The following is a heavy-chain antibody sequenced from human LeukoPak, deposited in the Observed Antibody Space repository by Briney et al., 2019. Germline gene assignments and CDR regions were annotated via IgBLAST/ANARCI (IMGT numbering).Heavy chain of an antibody. CDR1: GFNFSNYW. CDR2: IHSDGSTI. V-gene: IGHV3-74*01. Sequence: GGSLRLSCAASGFNFSNYWMHWVRQVPGKGLVWVSLIHSDGSTIIYADSVKGRFTISRDNAKKTLYLQMDSPRVEDMAVYFCARGGGSAASGSQVRVDYMDVWGKGTTVTVSS. D-gene: IGHD3-10*01. J-gene: IGHJ6*03. CDR3: ARGGGSAASGSQVRVDYMDV.